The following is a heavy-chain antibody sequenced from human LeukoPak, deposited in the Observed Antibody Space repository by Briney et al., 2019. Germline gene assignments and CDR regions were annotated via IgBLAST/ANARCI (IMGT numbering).Heavy chain of an antibody. V-gene: IGHV2-5*01. CDR2: IYWNDDK. CDR3: AHSDYDYVWGSYRYTFEYKTRRYDY. J-gene: IGHJ4*02. D-gene: IGHD3-16*02. Sequence: SGPTLVNPTQTLTLTCTFSGFSLSTSGVGVGWIRQPPGKALEWLALIYWNDDKRYSPSLKSRLTITKDTSKNQVVLTMTNMDPVDTATYYCAHSDYDYVWGSYRYTFEYKTRRYDYWGQGTLVTVSS. CDR1: GFSLSTSGVG.